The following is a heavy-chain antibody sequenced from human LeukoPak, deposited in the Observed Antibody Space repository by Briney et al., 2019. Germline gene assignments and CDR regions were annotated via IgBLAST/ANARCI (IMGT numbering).Heavy chain of an antibody. CDR2: ISSSSSTI. D-gene: IGHD3-3*01. CDR3: ARRGAIFGAFGMIDY. CDR1: GFTFSSYS. Sequence: GGSLRLSCAASGFTFSSYSMNWVRQAPGKGLEWVSYISSSSSTIYYADSVKGRFTISRDNAKNSLYLQMNSLTAADTAVYYCARRGAIFGAFGMIDYWGQGTLVTVSS. J-gene: IGHJ4*02. V-gene: IGHV3-48*01.